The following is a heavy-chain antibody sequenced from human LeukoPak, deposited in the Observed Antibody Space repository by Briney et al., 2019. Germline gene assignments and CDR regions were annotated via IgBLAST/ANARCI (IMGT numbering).Heavy chain of an antibody. Sequence: GGSLRLSCAASGFSFSNYAMSWVRQAPGKGLEWVADISYDGSNKYYADSVKGRFTISRDNSKNTLYLQMNSLRAEDTAVYYCARWDLLEYSSDYWGQGTLVTVSS. CDR1: GFSFSNYA. D-gene: IGHD6-6*01. J-gene: IGHJ4*02. V-gene: IGHV3-30-3*01. CDR3: ARWDLLEYSSDY. CDR2: ISYDGSNK.